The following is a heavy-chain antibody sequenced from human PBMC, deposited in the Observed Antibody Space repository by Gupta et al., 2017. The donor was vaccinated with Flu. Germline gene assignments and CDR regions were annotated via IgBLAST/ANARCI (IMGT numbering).Heavy chain of an antibody. V-gene: IGHV4-38-2*01. Sequence: QVQLQESGPGLVKPSETLSLTCAVSGYSISSGYYWGWIRQPPGKGLEWIGSIYHSGSTYYNPSLKSRVTISVDTSKNQFSLKLSSVTAADTAVYYCARAQSGEHFDYWGQGTLVTVSS. J-gene: IGHJ4*02. CDR2: IYHSGST. CDR1: GYSISSGYY. CDR3: ARAQSGEHFDY. D-gene: IGHD7-27*01.